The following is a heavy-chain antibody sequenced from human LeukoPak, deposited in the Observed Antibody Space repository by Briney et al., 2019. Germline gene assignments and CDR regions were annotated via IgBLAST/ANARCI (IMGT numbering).Heavy chain of an antibody. CDR3: ARDRPDSSGYLDAFDI. Sequence: SETLSLTCTVSGGSISSYYWSWIRQPAGKGLEWIGRIYTSGSTNYNPSLKSRVTMSVDTSKNQFSLKLSSVTAADTAVYYCARDRPDSSGYLDAFDIWGQGTMVTVSS. CDR1: GGSISSYY. J-gene: IGHJ3*02. V-gene: IGHV4-4*07. D-gene: IGHD3-22*01. CDR2: IYTSGST.